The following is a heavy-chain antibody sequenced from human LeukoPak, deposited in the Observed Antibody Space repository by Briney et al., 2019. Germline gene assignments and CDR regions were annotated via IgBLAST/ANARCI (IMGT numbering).Heavy chain of an antibody. CDR3: ARDSVSSSYGYSY. CDR2: INPNSGGT. Sequence: ASVKVSCKASGYTFTGYYMHCVRQAPGHRLESMGWINPNSGGTNYAQKFQGRVTMTRDTSISTAYMELSRLRSDDTAVYYCARDSVSSSYGYSYWGQGTLVTVSS. D-gene: IGHD5-18*01. V-gene: IGHV1-2*02. CDR1: GYTFTGYY. J-gene: IGHJ4*02.